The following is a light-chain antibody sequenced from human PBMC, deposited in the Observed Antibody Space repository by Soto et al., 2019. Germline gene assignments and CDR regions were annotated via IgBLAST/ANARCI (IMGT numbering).Light chain of an antibody. CDR1: QSVSSSY. J-gene: IGKJ1*01. CDR2: GAS. V-gene: IGKV3-20*01. Sequence: EIVLTQSPGTLSLSPGERATLSCRASQSVSSSYLAWYQQKPGQAPRLLIYGASSRATGIPDRFSGSGSGTDFTLTISRLEPEDFAVDYCQQYGSSPRPFGQGPKVDI. CDR3: QQYGSSPRP.